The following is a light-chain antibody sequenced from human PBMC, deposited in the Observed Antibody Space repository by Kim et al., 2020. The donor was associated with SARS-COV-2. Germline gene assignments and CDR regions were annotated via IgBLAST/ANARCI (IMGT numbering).Light chain of an antibody. CDR1: QGISNY. CDR3: QKYNSAHWT. J-gene: IGKJ1*01. Sequence: DIQMTQSPSSLSASVGDRVTITCRASQGISNYLAWYQQKPGKVHKLLIYAASALQSGVPSRFSGSGSRTDFTLTISSLQPEDVATYFCQKYNSAHWTFGQGTKVDIK. CDR2: AAS. V-gene: IGKV1-27*01.